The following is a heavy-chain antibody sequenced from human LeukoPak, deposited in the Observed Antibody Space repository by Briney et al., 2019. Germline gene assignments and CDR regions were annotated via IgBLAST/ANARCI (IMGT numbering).Heavy chain of an antibody. CDR3: ARDFRANYGSGSYLSY. CDR1: GGSISSSNW. CDR2: IYHSGST. D-gene: IGHD3-10*01. J-gene: IGHJ4*02. V-gene: IGHV4-4*02. Sequence: SETLSLTCAVSGGSISSSNWWSWVRQPPGKGLEWIGEIYHSGSTNYNPSLKSRVTISVDKSKNQFSLKLSSVTAADTAVYYCARDFRANYGSGSYLSYWGQGTLVTVSS.